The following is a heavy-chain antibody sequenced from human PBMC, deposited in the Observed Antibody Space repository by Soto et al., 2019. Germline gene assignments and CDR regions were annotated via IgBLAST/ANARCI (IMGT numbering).Heavy chain of an antibody. CDR2: IYPGDSDT. D-gene: IGHD6-19*01. Sequence: GEALKSYWKGSGYSFTRYWIGWVRQMPGKSLEWMVSIYPGDSDTRYRQSFQGQVNISADKSISTAYLQWSSLNASDTAMYDCARLKRAVAIYXWGQGTMVTVSX. J-gene: IGHJ4*02. V-gene: IGHV5-51*01. CDR1: GYSFTRYW. CDR3: ARLKRAVAIYX.